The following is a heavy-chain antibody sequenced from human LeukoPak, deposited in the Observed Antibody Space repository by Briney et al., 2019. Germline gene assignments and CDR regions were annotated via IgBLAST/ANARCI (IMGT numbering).Heavy chain of an antibody. CDR1: GGTFSSYT. D-gene: IGHD5-24*01. J-gene: IGHJ4*02. V-gene: IGHV1-69*02. CDR3: ASGRDGYIDYFDY. Sequence: ASVKVSCKASGGTFSSYTISWVRQAPGQGLEWMGRIIPILGIANYAQKFQGRVTITADKSTSAAYMELSSLRSEDTAVYYCASGRDGYIDYFDYWGQGTLVTVSS. CDR2: IIPILGIA.